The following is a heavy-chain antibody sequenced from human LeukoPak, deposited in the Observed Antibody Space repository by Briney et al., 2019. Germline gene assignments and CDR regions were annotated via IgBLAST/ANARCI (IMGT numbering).Heavy chain of an antibody. D-gene: IGHD3-16*01. CDR2: MNPNSGNT. V-gene: IGHV1-8*01. CDR1: GYTFTSYD. Sequence: ASVKVSCKASGYTFTSYDINWVRQATGQGLEWMGWMNPNSGNTGYAQKFRGRVTMTRNTSISTAYMELSSLRSEDTAVYYCARSNYVWGSYAHDYWGQGTLVTVSS. CDR3: ARSNYVWGSYAHDY. J-gene: IGHJ4*02.